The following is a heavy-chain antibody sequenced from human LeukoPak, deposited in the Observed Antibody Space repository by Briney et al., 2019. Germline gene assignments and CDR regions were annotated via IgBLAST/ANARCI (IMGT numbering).Heavy chain of an antibody. Sequence: GFLRLSCAASGLTFSNYWMTWARQAPGKGLEWVANIKKDASKKYYLDSVKGRFSISRDNAKNSLYLQMNSLTVEDTAVYQCARGGSSSSWFWIDWGQGTLVTV. J-gene: IGHJ4*02. CDR3: ARGGSSSSWFWID. D-gene: IGHD6-13*01. CDR2: IKKDASKK. V-gene: IGHV3-7*04. CDR1: GLTFSNYW.